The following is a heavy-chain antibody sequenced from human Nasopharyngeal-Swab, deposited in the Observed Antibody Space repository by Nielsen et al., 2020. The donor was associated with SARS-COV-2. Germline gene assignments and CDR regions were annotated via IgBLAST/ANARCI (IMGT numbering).Heavy chain of an antibody. J-gene: IGHJ4*02. CDR3: ARLRDGYNWTPIDY. CDR2: IYSGGST. V-gene: IGHV3-53*01. D-gene: IGHD5-24*01. Sequence: GESLKTSRAASWFTVSSNYMSWVRQAPGKGLEWVSVIYSGGSTYYADSVKGRFTISRDNSKNTLYLQMNSLRAEDTAVYYCARLRDGYNWTPIDYWGQGTLVTVSS. CDR1: WFTVSSNY.